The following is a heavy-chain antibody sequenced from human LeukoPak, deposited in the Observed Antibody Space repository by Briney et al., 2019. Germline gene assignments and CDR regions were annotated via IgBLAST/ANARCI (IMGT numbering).Heavy chain of an antibody. CDR3: ALTGYSRSFDY. CDR1: GLTFSSYS. D-gene: IGHD5-12*01. Sequence: GGSLRLSCAVSGLTFSSYSMNWVRQAPGKGLEWVSYISGSSYTTYYADSVKGRFTISRDNSKNTLYLQMNSLRAEDTAVYYCALTGYSRSFDYWGQGTLVTVSS. V-gene: IGHV3-48*01. CDR2: ISGSSYTT. J-gene: IGHJ4*02.